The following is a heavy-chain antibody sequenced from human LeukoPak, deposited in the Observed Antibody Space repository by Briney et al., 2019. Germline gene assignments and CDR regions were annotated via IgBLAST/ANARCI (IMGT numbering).Heavy chain of an antibody. CDR2: ISWNSGYI. D-gene: IGHD6-19*01. CDR1: GFTFDNYA. Sequence: GRSLRLSCAASGFTFDNYAMHWVRQAPGKGLEWLSIISWNSGYIGYADSVKGRFTISRDNAKKSLYLQMNSLRAEDTAFYSCAKVRGTYSSGYFFDYWGQGTLVTVSS. CDR3: AKVRGTYSSGYFFDY. V-gene: IGHV3-9*01. J-gene: IGHJ4*02.